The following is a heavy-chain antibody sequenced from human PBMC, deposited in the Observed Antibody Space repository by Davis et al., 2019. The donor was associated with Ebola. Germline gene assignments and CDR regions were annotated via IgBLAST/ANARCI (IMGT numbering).Heavy chain of an antibody. CDR3: ARAYYYDSSGYPTFDY. CDR1: GASISSYY. J-gene: IGHJ4*02. D-gene: IGHD3-22*01. CDR2: IYYSGST. V-gene: IGHV4-59*01. Sequence: SETLSLTCPVPGASISSYYWSWIRQPPGKGLEWIGYIYYSGSTNYNPSLKSRVTISVDTSKNQFSLKLSSVTAADTAVYYCARAYYYDSSGYPTFDYWGQGTLVTVSS.